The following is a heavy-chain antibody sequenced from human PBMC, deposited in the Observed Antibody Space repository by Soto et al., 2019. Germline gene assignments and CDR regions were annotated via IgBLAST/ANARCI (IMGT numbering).Heavy chain of an antibody. CDR3: VRIGRESTSLYSWFDP. D-gene: IGHD5-12*01. CDR1: GYSITSDFY. J-gene: IGHJ5*02. CDR2: IYHSGTT. V-gene: IGHV4-38-2*01. Sequence: PSETLSLTCLVSGYSITSDFYWGWIREPPGKGLEWIGSIYHSGTTYSDPSLKSRLTISVDTSKNQFSLMLTSVTAADTAVYYCVRIGRESTSLYSWFDPWGQGSLVTVSS.